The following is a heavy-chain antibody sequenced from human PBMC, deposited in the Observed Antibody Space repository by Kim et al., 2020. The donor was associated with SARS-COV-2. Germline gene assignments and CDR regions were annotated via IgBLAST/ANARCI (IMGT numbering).Heavy chain of an antibody. CDR2: INTNTGSP. V-gene: IGHV7-4-1*02. CDR3: ARAMGLSGYYNVDS. Sequence: ASVKVSCKASGYTFTSYAINWVRQAPGQGLEWMGWINTNTGSPMYDQGFTGRFVFSLDTSVSTAYLLISSLQTEDTAVYYCARAMGLSGYYNVDSWGQGTLVTVSS. J-gene: IGHJ4*02. D-gene: IGHD3-9*01. CDR1: GYTFTSYA.